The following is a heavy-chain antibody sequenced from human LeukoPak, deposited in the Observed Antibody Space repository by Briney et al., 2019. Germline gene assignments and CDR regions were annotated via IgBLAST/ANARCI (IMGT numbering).Heavy chain of an antibody. D-gene: IGHD3-3*01. CDR3: ARSGGWFDP. CDR1: GGSISRYY. J-gene: IGHJ5*02. V-gene: IGHV4-59*12. Sequence: SETLSLTCTVSGGSISRYYWSWIRQPPGKGLEWIGYIYSSENTYYNPSLNSRVTISVDTSKNQFSLKLSSVTAADTAVYYCARSGGWFDPWGQGTLVTVSS. CDR2: IYSSENT.